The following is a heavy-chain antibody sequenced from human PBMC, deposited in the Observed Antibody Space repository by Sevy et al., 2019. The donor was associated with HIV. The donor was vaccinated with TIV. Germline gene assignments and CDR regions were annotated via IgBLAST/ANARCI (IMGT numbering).Heavy chain of an antibody. Sequence: GGSLRLSCTPSGFTFSSYEMNWVRQAPGKGLEWVSYITNSGSSIYYSDSVRGRFTVSRDNAKNSLYLQMKSLRAEDTAVYYCARDLPPSATTVAHFDYWGRGTLVTVSS. CDR1: GFTFSSYE. D-gene: IGHD4-17*01. CDR2: ITNSGSSI. V-gene: IGHV3-48*03. CDR3: ARDLPPSATTVAHFDY. J-gene: IGHJ4*02.